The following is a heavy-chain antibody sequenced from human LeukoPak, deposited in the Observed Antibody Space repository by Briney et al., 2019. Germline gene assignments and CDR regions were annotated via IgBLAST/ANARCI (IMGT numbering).Heavy chain of an antibody. J-gene: IGHJ4*02. CDR3: ASHGWVTGTTKADY. D-gene: IGHD4-17*01. CDR1: GITVSDNY. CDR2: LYPAGDT. V-gene: IGHV3-53*01. Sequence: GGSLRLSCAASGITVSDNYMSWVRQTPGKGLEWVSTLYPAGDTYFADSVRGRFTISRDISKSTVYLQMGSLRAEDTAVYYCASHGWVTGTTKADYWGQGTLVTVSS.